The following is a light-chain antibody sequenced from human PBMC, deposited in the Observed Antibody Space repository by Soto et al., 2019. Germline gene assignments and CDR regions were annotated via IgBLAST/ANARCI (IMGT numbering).Light chain of an antibody. CDR2: EVS. V-gene: IGLV2-14*01. J-gene: IGLJ2*01. Sequence: QSALTQPASVSGSPRQSITISCTGTSSDIGRYNYVSWHQQHPGKAPKLMIYEVSNRPSGVSNRFSGSKSGNTASLTISGLQAEDEADYYCSSYTSSNTQVFGGGTKLTVL. CDR1: SSDIGRYNY. CDR3: SSYTSSNTQV.